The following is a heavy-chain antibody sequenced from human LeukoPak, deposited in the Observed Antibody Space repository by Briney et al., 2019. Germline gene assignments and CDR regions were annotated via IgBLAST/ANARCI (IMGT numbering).Heavy chain of an antibody. Sequence: GESLKISCKGSGYSFTSYWIGWVRQMPGKGLEWMGIIYPGDSDTRYSPSFQGQVTISADKSISTAYLQWSSLKASDTAMYYCAIMGYYGDYDYYYGMDVWGQGTTVTVSS. V-gene: IGHV5-51*01. CDR1: GYSFTSYW. CDR3: AIMGYYGDYDYYYGMDV. CDR2: IYPGDSDT. D-gene: IGHD4-17*01. J-gene: IGHJ6*02.